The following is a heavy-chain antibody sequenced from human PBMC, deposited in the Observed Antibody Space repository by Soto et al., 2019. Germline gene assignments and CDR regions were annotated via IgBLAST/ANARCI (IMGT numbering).Heavy chain of an antibody. Sequence: GGSLRLSCAASGFTFSSYAMSWVRQAPGKGLEWVSSISESGDSTSYAESVGGRFTISRDDSKNTLYLQMNSLRAEDTAVYSCAKSRIQGWTKGLYDHWGQGTLVTVSS. V-gene: IGHV3-23*01. CDR1: GFTFSSYA. CDR3: AKSRIQGWTKGLYDH. J-gene: IGHJ4*02. CDR2: ISESGDST. D-gene: IGHD5-18*01.